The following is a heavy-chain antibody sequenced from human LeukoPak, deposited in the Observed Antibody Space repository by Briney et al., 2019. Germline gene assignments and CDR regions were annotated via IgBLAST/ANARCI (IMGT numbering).Heavy chain of an antibody. CDR1: GFTFSSYA. J-gene: IGHJ6*02. D-gene: IGHD5-18*01. CDR2: ISSNGGST. V-gene: IGHV3-64D*06. CDR3: VKDLKRIQLWLLGGMDV. Sequence: GGSLRLSCSAPGFTFSSYAMHWVRQAPGKGLEYVSAISSNGGSTYYADSVKGRLTISRDNSKNTLYLQMSSLRAEDTAVYYCVKDLKRIQLWLLGGMDVWGQGTTVTVSS.